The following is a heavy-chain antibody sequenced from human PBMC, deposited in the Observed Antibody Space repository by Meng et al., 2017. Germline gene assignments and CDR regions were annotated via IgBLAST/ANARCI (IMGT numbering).Heavy chain of an antibody. CDR3: ASDESEMATAN. V-gene: IGHV3-21*01. D-gene: IGHD5-24*01. J-gene: IGHJ4*02. CDR2: ISSSSSYI. CDR1: GFTFSSYS. Sequence: GESLKISCAASGFTFSSYSMNWVRQAPGKGLEWVSSISSSSSYIYYADSVKGRFTISRDNAKNSLYLQMNSLRAEDTAVYYCASDESEMATANWGQGTLVTVSS.